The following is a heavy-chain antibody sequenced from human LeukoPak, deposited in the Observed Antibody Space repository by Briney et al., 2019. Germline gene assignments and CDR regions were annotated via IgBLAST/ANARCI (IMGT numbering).Heavy chain of an antibody. CDR2: ISGSGGST. V-gene: IGHV3-23*01. CDR3: ARDGYSSSFYFDY. CDR1: GFTFDDYA. D-gene: IGHD6-6*01. Sequence: GSLRLSCAASGFTFDDYAMHRVRQAPGKGLEWVSAISGSGGSTYYADSVKGRFTISRDNAKNTLYLQMNSLRAEDTAVYYCARDGYSSSFYFDYWGQGTLVTVSS. J-gene: IGHJ4*02.